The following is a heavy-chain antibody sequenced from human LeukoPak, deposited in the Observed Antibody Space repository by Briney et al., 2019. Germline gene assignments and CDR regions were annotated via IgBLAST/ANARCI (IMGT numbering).Heavy chain of an antibody. Sequence: GGSLRLSCVSSGFIFTNYWMHWVRQVPGKGPVWVGRIDKEGSAAFYAESVKGRFTVSRDNVKSTVYLQMNSLTAEDTAVYHCARGGYSGSYYRFDWGQGTLVTVSS. D-gene: IGHD1-26*01. J-gene: IGHJ4*02. CDR1: GFIFTNYW. V-gene: IGHV3-74*01. CDR3: ARGGYSGSYYRFD. CDR2: IDKEGSAA.